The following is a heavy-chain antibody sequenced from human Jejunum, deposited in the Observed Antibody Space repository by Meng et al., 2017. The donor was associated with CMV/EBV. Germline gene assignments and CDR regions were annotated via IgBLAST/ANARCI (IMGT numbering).Heavy chain of an antibody. CDR2: ITGPGSTI. D-gene: IGHD4-17*01. Sequence: LSCAACGFKFGDYYMTWIRQAPGKGLEWISYITGPGSTIYYAGSVKGRFTISRDNAKNSLYLQMNSLRAEDTAVYYCARGNYGFDYWGQGTLVTVSS. CDR1: GFKFGDYY. J-gene: IGHJ4*02. V-gene: IGHV3-11*01. CDR3: ARGNYGFDY.